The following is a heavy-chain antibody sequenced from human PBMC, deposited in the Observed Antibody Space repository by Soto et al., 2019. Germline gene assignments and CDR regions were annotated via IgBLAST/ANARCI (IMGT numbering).Heavy chain of an antibody. Sequence: ESGGGVVQPGRSLRLSCAASGFTFSSYGMHWVRQAPGKGLEWVAVIWYDGSNKYYADSVKGRFTISRDNSKNTLYLQMNSLRAEDTAVYYCARDYYDFWSGPYPGWFDPWGQGTLVTVSS. CDR2: IWYDGSNK. CDR1: GFTFSSYG. J-gene: IGHJ5*02. V-gene: IGHV3-33*01. CDR3: ARDYYDFWSGPYPGWFDP. D-gene: IGHD3-3*01.